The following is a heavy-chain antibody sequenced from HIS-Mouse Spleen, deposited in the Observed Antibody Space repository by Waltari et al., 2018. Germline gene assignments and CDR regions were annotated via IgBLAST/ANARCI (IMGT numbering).Heavy chain of an antibody. CDR2: IYYSGST. CDR1: GGSISSSSYY. V-gene: IGHV4-39*07. Sequence: QLQLQESGPGLVKPSETLSLTCTVSGGSISSSSYYCGWIRPPPGKGLEWIGGIYYSGSTYYNPSLKSRVTISVDTSKNQFSLKLSSVTAADTAVYYCAREIPYSSSWYDWYFDLWGRGTLVTVSS. D-gene: IGHD6-13*01. J-gene: IGHJ2*01. CDR3: AREIPYSSSWYDWYFDL.